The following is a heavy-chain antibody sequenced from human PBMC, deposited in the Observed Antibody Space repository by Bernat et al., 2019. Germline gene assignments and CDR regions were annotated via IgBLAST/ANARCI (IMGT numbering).Heavy chain of an antibody. CDR2: LLGNGAHP. D-gene: IGHD5-12*01. Sequence: EVELVESGGGLVQPGGSLRLSCTASGSTFSTYAMHWVLQTPGKGLEYVSSLLGNGAHPQYANSVKGRFTISRDNSKNTLYLQMGSLRPEDTAMDYCARDKDGGYAFDYWGQGTLVTVSS. CDR3: ARDKDGGYAFDY. V-gene: IGHV3-64*01. J-gene: IGHJ4*02. CDR1: GSTFSTYA.